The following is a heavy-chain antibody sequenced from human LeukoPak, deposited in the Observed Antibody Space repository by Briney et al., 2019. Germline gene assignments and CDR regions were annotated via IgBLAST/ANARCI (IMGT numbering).Heavy chain of an antibody. CDR3: ARDNGKSSGWYGVDY. CDR1: GGSISSGSYY. D-gene: IGHD6-19*01. J-gene: IGHJ4*02. CDR2: IYTSGST. Sequence: SQTLPLTCTVSGGSISSGSYYWSWIRQPAGKGLEWIGRIYTSGSTNYNPSLKSRVTISVDTSKNQFSLKLSSVTAADTAVYYCARDNGKSSGWYGVDYWGQGTLVTVSS. V-gene: IGHV4-61*02.